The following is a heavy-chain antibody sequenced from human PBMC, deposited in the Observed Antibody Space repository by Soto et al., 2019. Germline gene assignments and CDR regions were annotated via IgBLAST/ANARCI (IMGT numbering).Heavy chain of an antibody. CDR1: GYTFTSYG. V-gene: IGHV1-18*01. J-gene: IGHJ4*02. Sequence: GASVKVSCKASGYTFTSYGISWVRQAPGQGLEWMGWISAYNGNTNYAQKLQGRVTMTTDTSTSTAYMELRSLRSDDTAVYYCARDVLMWGLASTYYDILTTPGGFDYWGQGTPVTVSS. D-gene: IGHD3-9*01. CDR3: ARDVLMWGLASTYYDILTTPGGFDY. CDR2: ISAYNGNT.